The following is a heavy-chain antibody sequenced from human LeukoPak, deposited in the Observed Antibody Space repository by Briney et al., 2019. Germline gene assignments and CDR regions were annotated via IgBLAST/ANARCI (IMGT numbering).Heavy chain of an antibody. V-gene: IGHV3-30-3*01. CDR2: ISYDGSNK. CDR3: AREGQLDYYYYYMDV. J-gene: IGHJ6*03. Sequence: GGSLRLSCAASGFTFNNYAMHWVRQAPGKGLEWVAVISYDGSNKYYADSVKGRFTISRDNSKNTLYLQMNSLRAEDTAVYYCAREGQLDYYYYYMDVWGKGTTVTVSS. D-gene: IGHD6-6*01. CDR1: GFTFNNYA.